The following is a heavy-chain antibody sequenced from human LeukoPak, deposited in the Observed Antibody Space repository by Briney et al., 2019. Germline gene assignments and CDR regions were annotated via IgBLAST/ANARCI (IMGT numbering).Heavy chain of an antibody. J-gene: IGHJ4*02. CDR2: IYYSGST. CDR3: ARGQLGGRIRGYYYDSSGYYGY. D-gene: IGHD3-22*01. CDR1: GGSISSYY. V-gene: IGHV4-59*12. Sequence: SETLSLTCTVSGGSISSYYWSWLRQPPGKGLEWVGYIYYSGSTNYNPSLKSRVTISVDTSKNQFSLKLRSVTAADTAVYYCARGQLGGRIRGYYYDSSGYYGYWGQGTLVTVSS.